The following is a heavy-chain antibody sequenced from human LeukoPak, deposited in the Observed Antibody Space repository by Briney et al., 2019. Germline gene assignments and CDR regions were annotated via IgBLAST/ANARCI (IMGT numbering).Heavy chain of an antibody. CDR2: ISSDGSNK. D-gene: IGHD3-22*01. J-gene: IGHJ4*02. CDR1: GFTFSSYG. CDR3: TKNAVQGDYDNTPFYFDY. V-gene: IGHV3-30*18. Sequence: PGRSLRLSCAASGFTFSSYGMHWVRQAPGKGLEWVAVISSDGSNKYYPDSVKGRFTISRDNSKNTLYLQMNSLRAEDTALYYCTKNAVQGDYDNTPFYFDYWGQGTLVTVSS.